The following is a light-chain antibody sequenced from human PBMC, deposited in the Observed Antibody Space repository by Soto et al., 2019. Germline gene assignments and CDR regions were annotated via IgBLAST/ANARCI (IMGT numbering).Light chain of an antibody. Sequence: EVVLTQSPATLSLSPGERATLSCRASQSISTYLGWFQHKPGQAPRLLIHDASNRATGIPARSSGSGSGTDFTLTISSLEPEDFAFYYCQQRSNWPRTFGQGTKVEIK. CDR3: QQRSNWPRT. J-gene: IGKJ1*01. CDR1: QSISTY. V-gene: IGKV3-11*01. CDR2: DAS.